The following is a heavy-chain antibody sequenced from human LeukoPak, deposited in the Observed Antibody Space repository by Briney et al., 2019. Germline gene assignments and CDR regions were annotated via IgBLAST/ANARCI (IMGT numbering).Heavy chain of an antibody. J-gene: IGHJ4*02. CDR1: GGSISYDY. Sequence: PSETLSLTCTVSGGSISYDYGSWHRQSPGKRLEWVGYIHYSGATNYSPSLKSRVTISVDTSKNQFSLKLSSVTAADTVLYCGATLRGASTAVFDSWGQGALVTVSS. V-gene: IGHV4-59*08. D-gene: IGHD2-21*02. CDR2: IHYSGAT. CDR3: ATLRGASTAVFDS.